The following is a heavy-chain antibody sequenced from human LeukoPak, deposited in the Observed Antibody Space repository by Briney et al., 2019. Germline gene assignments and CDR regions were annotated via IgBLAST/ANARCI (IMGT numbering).Heavy chain of an antibody. CDR3: ARFIVVVVAASLYYFDY. CDR1: GGTFSSYA. Sequence: SVKVSCKASGGTFSSYATSWVRQAPGQGLEWMGGIIPIFGTANYAQKFQGRVTITTDESTSTAYMELSSLRSEDTAVYYCARFIVVVVAASLYYFDYWGQGTLVTVSS. J-gene: IGHJ4*02. CDR2: IIPIFGTA. D-gene: IGHD2-15*01. V-gene: IGHV1-69*05.